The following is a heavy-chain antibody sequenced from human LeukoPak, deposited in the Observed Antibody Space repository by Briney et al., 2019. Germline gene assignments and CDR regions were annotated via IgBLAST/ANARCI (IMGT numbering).Heavy chain of an antibody. V-gene: IGHV4-4*07. Sequence: PETLSLTCTVSGGSISSHYWSWIRQPAGKGLEWIGRIYSTGSTNYNPSLKSRVTMSVDTSKNQFSLRLRSVTAADTAVYYCARQIASAGTAGFDFWGQGALVTVSS. CDR1: GGSISSHY. J-gene: IGHJ4*02. D-gene: IGHD6-13*01. CDR3: ARQIASAGTAGFDF. CDR2: IYSTGST.